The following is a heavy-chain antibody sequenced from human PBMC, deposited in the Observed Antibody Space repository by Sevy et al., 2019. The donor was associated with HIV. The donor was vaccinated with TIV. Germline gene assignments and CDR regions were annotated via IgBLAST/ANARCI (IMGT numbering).Heavy chain of an antibody. J-gene: IGHJ6*02. Sequence: GGSLRLSCAASGFTFSNAWMSWVRQAPGKGLEWVGRIKSKTDGGTTDYAAPVKGRFTISRDNSKNTLYLQMNSLKTEDTAVYYCTAWEMVRGVIGYYYYGMDVWGQGTTVTVSS. V-gene: IGHV3-15*01. CDR1: GFTFSNAW. CDR3: TAWEMVRGVIGYYYYGMDV. D-gene: IGHD3-10*01. CDR2: IKSKTDGGTT.